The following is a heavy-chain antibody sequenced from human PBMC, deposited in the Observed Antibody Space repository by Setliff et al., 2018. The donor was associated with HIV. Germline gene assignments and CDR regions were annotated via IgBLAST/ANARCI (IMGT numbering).Heavy chain of an antibody. Sequence: PSETLSLTCTVSGGSISSYYWSWIRQPPGKGLEWIGYIYTSGSTNYNPSLKSRVTVSVDPSKNQFSLKLSSVTAADTAVYYCARTTYSGSYFNDSWGQGTLVTVSS. CDR1: GGSISSYY. CDR3: ARTTYSGSYFNDS. J-gene: IGHJ5*01. D-gene: IGHD1-26*01. CDR2: IYTSGST. V-gene: IGHV4-4*08.